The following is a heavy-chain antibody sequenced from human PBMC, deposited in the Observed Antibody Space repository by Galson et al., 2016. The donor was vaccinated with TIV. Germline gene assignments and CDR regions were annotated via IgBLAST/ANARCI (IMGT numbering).Heavy chain of an antibody. D-gene: IGHD3-22*01. Sequence: SVKVSCKVSGDIFINYPISWVRQAPGQGLEWMGGIMPIFDKPTYAQKFQGRVTITTDKSTSTTYMVLSSLRSEDTAVYYCARGGGTYYQTYWYFNLWGRGTLVTVSS. CDR2: IMPIFDKP. CDR3: ARGGGTYYQTYWYFNL. V-gene: IGHV1-69*05. J-gene: IGHJ2*01. CDR1: GDIFINYP.